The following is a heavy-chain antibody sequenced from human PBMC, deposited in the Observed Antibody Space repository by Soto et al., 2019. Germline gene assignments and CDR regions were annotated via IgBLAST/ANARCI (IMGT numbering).Heavy chain of an antibody. J-gene: IGHJ6*02. CDR1: GDSVSSSSC. V-gene: IGHV4-4*02. CDR2: IYHSGTF. D-gene: IGHD2-2*01. Sequence: QVRLQESGPGLVEPSGTLSLTCAVSGDSVSSSSCWSWVRQAPGKGLERIGEIYHSGTFNYNPSLASRVSVSVDKSRNQLSLNLRSVTAADTAVYYCVRSVPAATWQYSGMDVWGQGTTVTVSS. CDR3: VRSVPAATWQYSGMDV.